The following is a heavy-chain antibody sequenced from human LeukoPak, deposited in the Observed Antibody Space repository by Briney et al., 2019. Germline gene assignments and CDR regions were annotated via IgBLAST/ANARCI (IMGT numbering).Heavy chain of an antibody. CDR1: GXRFRSNE. CDR3: AREGGRYQLILGDSIDY. D-gene: IGHD2-2*01. J-gene: IGHJ4*02. CDR2: IGSSGFTT. Sequence: GGSLRLSCTASGXRFRSNEMNWVRQAPGKGLEWVSYIGSSGFTTYYADSVKGRFTISRDNAKDSLYLQMNSLRAEDTAIYYCAREGGRYQLILGDSIDYWGQGTLVTVSS. V-gene: IGHV3-48*03.